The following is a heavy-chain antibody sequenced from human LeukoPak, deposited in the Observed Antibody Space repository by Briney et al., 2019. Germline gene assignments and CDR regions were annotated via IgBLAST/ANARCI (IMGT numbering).Heavy chain of an antibody. CDR1: GASISSYY. D-gene: IGHD1-1*01. V-gene: IGHV4-4*07. CDR3: ARDRIWNDAGHDPFDI. J-gene: IGHJ3*02. CDR2: TYTSANT. Sequence: PSETLSLTCTVSGASISSYYWSWIRQPAGKGLEWIGRTYTSANTNYSPSFKSRATISIDRSKNQFSLNLPSVTAADTAVYYCARDRIWNDAGHDPFDIWGQGTMVTVSS.